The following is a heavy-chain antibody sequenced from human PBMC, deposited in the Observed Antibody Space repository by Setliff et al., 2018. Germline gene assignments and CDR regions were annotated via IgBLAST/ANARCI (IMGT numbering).Heavy chain of an antibody. D-gene: IGHD5-18*01. CDR1: GYTFTSYG. V-gene: IGHV1-18*01. J-gene: IGHJ4*02. Sequence: ASVKVSCKASGYTFTSYGISWVRQAPGQGLEWMGWISAYNGNTNYAQKLQGRATMTTDTSTSTAYMELSSLRSEDTAVYYCARRVGSVGIQLPDYWGQGTLVTVSS. CDR2: ISAYNGNT. CDR3: ARRVGSVGIQLPDY.